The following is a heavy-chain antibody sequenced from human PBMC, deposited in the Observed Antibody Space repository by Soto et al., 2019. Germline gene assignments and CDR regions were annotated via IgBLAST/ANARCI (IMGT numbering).Heavy chain of an antibody. CDR1: GYTFTSYG. CDR3: ARVVGVGYSGYDFDY. Sequence: ASVKVSCKASGYTFTSYGISWVRQAPGQGLEWMGWISAYNGNTNYAQKLQGRVTMTTDTSTSTAYMELRSLRSDDTAVYYCARVVGVGYSGYDFDYWGQGTLVTVSS. D-gene: IGHD5-12*01. J-gene: IGHJ4*02. V-gene: IGHV1-18*01. CDR2: ISAYNGNT.